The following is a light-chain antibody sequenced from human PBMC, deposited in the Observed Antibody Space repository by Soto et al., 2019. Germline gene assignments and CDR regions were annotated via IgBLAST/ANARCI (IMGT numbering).Light chain of an antibody. CDR3: QQYGSSPRT. CDR2: GVS. V-gene: IGKV3-20*01. Sequence: EVVFKQSPCTLSLSPGERATLSCRASQSVGSTYLAWYQRKPGQAPRLLIYGVSSRATGIPDRFSGSGSGADFTLTISRLEPEDFAVYYCQQYGSSPRTFGQRTKVDIK. J-gene: IGKJ1*01. CDR1: QSVGSTY.